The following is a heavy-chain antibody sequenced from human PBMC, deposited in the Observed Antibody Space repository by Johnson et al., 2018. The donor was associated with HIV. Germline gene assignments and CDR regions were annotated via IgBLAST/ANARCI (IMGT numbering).Heavy chain of an antibody. CDR3: ARGRITMVQGVIFGSFDI. J-gene: IGHJ3*02. Sequence: VQLVESGGGLVQSGGSLRLSCAASGFTFRSNWMNWVRQAPGKGLEWVANIKEDGSEKYYVDYVRGRFTISRDNAKNLLYLQMNSLRAEDTAGYYCARGRITMVQGVIFGSFDIWGQGTMVTVSS. CDR2: IKEDGSEK. D-gene: IGHD3-10*01. V-gene: IGHV3-7*04. CDR1: GFTFRSNW.